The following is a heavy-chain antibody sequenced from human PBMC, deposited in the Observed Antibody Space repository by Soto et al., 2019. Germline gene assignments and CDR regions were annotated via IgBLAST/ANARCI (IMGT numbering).Heavy chain of an antibody. J-gene: IGHJ4*02. CDR3: ASPRQGNYDFLSGYYALDY. V-gene: IGHV4-39*01. CDR1: GASISSSRSY. D-gene: IGHD3-3*01. CDR2: FYYTGGT. Sequence: PSETQSLTCTVSGASISSSRSYWGWVRQPPGKGLEWIVSFYYTGGTYSTYYNPSLKSRVTISVDTSKSQFSLNLRSVTAADTAVYYCASPRQGNYDFLSGYYALDYWGQGTLVTVSS.